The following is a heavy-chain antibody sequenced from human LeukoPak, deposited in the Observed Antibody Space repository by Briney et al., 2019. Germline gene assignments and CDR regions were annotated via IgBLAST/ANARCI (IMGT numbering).Heavy chain of an antibody. CDR2: ISSSGVNI. V-gene: IGHV3-11*04. J-gene: IGHJ4*02. D-gene: IGHD5-18*01. Sequence: GGSLRLSCATSGFSFSDYYMTWIRQAPGKGLEWVSYISSSGVNIYYADFLKGRFTISRDNAKNLLYLQMNSLRAEDTAVYYCARHLSGVTGYTYGRGIDYWGQGTLVTVSS. CDR3: ARHLSGVTGYTYGRGIDY. CDR1: GFSFSDYY.